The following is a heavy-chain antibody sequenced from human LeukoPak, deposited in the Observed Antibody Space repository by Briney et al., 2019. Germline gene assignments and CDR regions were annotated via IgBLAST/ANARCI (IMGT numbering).Heavy chain of an antibody. J-gene: IGHJ3*02. CDR3: ARDYVPDAFDI. Sequence: GGSLRLSCAASGFTFSSYSMNWVRQAPGKGLEWVSYISSSSSTIYYADSVKGRFTISRDNAKNSLYLQMNSLRAEDTAVYYCARDYVPDAFDIWGQGTMVTVSS. CDR1: GFTFSSYS. V-gene: IGHV3-48*04. D-gene: IGHD3-10*02. CDR2: ISSSSSTI.